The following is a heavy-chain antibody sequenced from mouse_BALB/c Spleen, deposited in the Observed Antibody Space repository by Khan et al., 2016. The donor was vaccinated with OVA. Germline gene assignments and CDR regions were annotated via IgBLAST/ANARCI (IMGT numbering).Heavy chain of an antibody. CDR3: ARSGYGNFAY. J-gene: IGHJ3*01. D-gene: IGHD2-10*02. V-gene: IGHV1-18*01. CDR2: INPYNGVT. CDR1: GYSFIGYT. Sequence: VRLQQSGPELVKPGASLKISCKASGYSFIGYTMNWLKQSHGKNLEWIGLINPYNGVTSHNQKSKGKATLTVDKSSSTAYMEILSLTSEDSAVYYGARSGYGNFAYWGQGTLVTVSA.